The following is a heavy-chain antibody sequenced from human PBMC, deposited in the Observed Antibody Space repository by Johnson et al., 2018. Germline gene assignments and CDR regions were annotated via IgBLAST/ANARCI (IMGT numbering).Heavy chain of an antibody. V-gene: IGHV3-33*01. Sequence: QVQLVESGGGAVQPGSSLRLSCTASGFVFNSHGMHWVRQAPGKGPEWVASLWYDGSNKSYADSVKGRFTISRDNAKNSMYLQMNSLRAEDTAVYYCARGRRCSGWSSSAFDVWGQGTMVTVSS. J-gene: IGHJ3*01. CDR3: ARGRRCSGWSSSAFDV. CDR1: GFVFNSHG. CDR2: LWYDGSNK. D-gene: IGHD6-19*01.